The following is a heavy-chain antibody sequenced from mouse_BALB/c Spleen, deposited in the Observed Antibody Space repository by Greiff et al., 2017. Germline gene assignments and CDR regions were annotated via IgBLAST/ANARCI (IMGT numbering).Heavy chain of an antibody. J-gene: IGHJ4*01. D-gene: IGHD1-1*01. CDR3: AGITTVVAYYAMDY. CDR2: IYPGNVNT. Sequence: QVQLKGSGPELVKPGASVRISCKASGYTFTSYYIHWVKQRPGQGLEWIGWIYPGNVNTKYNEKFKGKATLTADKSSSTAYMQLSSLTSEDSAVYFCAGITTVVAYYAMDYWGQGTSVTVSS. CDR1: GYTFTSYY. V-gene: IGHV1S56*01.